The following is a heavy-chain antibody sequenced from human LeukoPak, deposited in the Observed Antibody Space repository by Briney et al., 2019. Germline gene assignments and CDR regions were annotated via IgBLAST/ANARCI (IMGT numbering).Heavy chain of an antibody. D-gene: IGHD3-22*01. CDR2: IYSGGST. CDR3: AREMDYYDSSGYWGYDY. CDR1: GFTVSSNY. J-gene: IGHJ4*02. V-gene: IGHV3-66*01. Sequence: PGGSLRLSCAASGFTVSSNYMSWVRQAPGKGLEWVSVIYSGGSTYYADSVKGRFTISRDNSKNTLYLQMNSLRAEDTAVYYCAREMDYYDSSGYWGYDYWGQGTLVTVSS.